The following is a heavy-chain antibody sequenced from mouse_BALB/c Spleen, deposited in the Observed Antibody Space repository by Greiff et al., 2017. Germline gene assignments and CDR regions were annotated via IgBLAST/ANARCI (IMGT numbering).Heavy chain of an antibody. V-gene: IGHV1-5*01. J-gene: IGHJ2*01. CDR2: IYPGNSDT. Sequence: EVQLQQSGTVLARPGASVKMSCKASGYTFTSYWMHWVKQRPGQGLEWIGAIYPGNSDTSYNQKFKGKAKLTAVTSTSTAYMELSSLTNEDSAVYYCTRWGFMITTDYFDYWGQGTTLTVSS. CDR1: GYTFTSYW. D-gene: IGHD2-4*01. CDR3: TRWGFMITTDYFDY.